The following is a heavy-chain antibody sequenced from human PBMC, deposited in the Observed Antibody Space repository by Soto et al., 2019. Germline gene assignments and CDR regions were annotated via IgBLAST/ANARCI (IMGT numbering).Heavy chain of an antibody. CDR3: AKDKVLSSIATRTTYFDY. D-gene: IGHD6-6*01. Sequence: PGGSLRISCAASDFTFSIYGMSWVGQAPGKGLEWVSAVSGSGGNTYYADSVKGRFTISRDNSNNTLYLQMDRLRAEDTAVYYCAKDKVLSSIATRTTYFDYWGQGTMVTVSS. J-gene: IGHJ4*02. CDR1: DFTFSIYG. V-gene: IGHV3-23*01. CDR2: VSGSGGNT.